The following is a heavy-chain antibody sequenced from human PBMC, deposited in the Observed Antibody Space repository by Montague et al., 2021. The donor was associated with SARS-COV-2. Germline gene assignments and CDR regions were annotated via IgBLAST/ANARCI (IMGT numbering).Heavy chain of an antibody. CDR3: ARAGQQPARYYYYGMDV. CDR1: GGSISSYY. V-gene: IGHV4-59*01. Sequence: SETLSLTCTVSGGSISSYYWSWIRQPPGKGLEWIGYIYYSGSTNYNPSLKGRVTISVDTSKNQFSLKLSSVTAADTAVYYCARAGQQPARYYYYGMDVWGQGTTVTVSS. CDR2: IYYSGST. D-gene: IGHD6-13*01. J-gene: IGHJ6*02.